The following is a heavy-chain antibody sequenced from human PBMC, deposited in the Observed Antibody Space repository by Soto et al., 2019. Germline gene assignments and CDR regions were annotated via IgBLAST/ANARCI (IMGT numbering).Heavy chain of an antibody. J-gene: IGHJ5*02. CDR3: ARDRGPSSGYYPYWFDP. CDR1: GGTFSSYA. D-gene: IGHD3-22*01. V-gene: IGHV1-69*12. Sequence: QVQLVQSGAEVKKPGSSVKVSCKASGGTFSSYAITWVRQAPGQGLEWMGGIIPIFGTANYAQKFQGRVTITADESTSTAYMGLSSLRSEDTAVYYWARDRGPSSGYYPYWFDPWGQGTLVTVSS. CDR2: IIPIFGTA.